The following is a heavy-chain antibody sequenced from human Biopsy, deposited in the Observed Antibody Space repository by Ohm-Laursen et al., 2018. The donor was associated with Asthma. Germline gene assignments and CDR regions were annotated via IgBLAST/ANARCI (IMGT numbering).Heavy chain of an antibody. J-gene: IGHJ4*02. CDR3: ARAQDYYDSRGYYRSFDY. V-gene: IGHV4-31*03. Sequence: TLSLTCPVSYGSITSGGYYWTWIRQHPGKGLEWIGFIYYSGSTYYNPSLKSRVSISIDTSKNQFSLKLRSVTAADTAVYYCARAQDYYDSRGYYRSFDYWGQGTLVTVSS. CDR1: YGSITSGGYY. CDR2: IYYSGST. D-gene: IGHD3-22*01.